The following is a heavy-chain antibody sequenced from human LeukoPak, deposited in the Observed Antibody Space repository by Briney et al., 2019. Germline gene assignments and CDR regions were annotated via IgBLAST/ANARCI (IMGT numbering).Heavy chain of an antibody. Sequence: SVKVSCKASGGTFSSYAISWVRQAPGQGLEWMGGIIPIFGTANYAQKFQGRVTITADESTSTAYMELSSLRSEDTAVYYCARVNTMVRGVILYWGQGTLVTVSS. CDR2: IIPIFGTA. CDR1: GGTFSSYA. J-gene: IGHJ4*02. V-gene: IGHV1-69*13. CDR3: ARVNTMVRGVILY. D-gene: IGHD3-10*01.